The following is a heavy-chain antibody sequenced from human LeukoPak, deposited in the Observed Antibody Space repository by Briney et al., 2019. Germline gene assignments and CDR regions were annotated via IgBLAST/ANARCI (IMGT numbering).Heavy chain of an antibody. CDR1: GGTFSIYA. CDR3: ARDTSATVTTVFFDY. D-gene: IGHD4-17*01. J-gene: IGHJ4*02. V-gene: IGHV1-69*06. CDR2: IIPIFGTA. Sequence: SVKVSCKASGGTFSIYAISWVRQAPGQGLEWMGGIIPIFGTANYAQKFQGRVTITADKSTSTAYMELSSLRSEDTAVYYCARDTSATVTTVFFDYWGQGTLVTVSS.